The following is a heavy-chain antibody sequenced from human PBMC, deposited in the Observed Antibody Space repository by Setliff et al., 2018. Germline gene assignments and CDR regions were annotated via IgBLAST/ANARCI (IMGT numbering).Heavy chain of an antibody. CDR1: GFTFSSYS. J-gene: IGHJ4*02. CDR2: ISSSSSTI. Sequence: GGSLRLSCAASGFTFSSYSMNWVRQAPGKGLEWVSYISSSSSTIYYADSVKGRFTISRDNAKNSLYLQMNSLRAEDSAVYYCARDRGSGSYFLRYFDYWGQGTLVTVSS. D-gene: IGHD1-26*01. V-gene: IGHV3-48*01. CDR3: ARDRGSGSYFLRYFDY.